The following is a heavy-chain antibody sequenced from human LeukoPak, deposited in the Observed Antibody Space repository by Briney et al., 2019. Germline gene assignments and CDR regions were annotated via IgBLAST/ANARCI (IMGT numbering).Heavy chain of an antibody. CDR2: IRYDGSDK. D-gene: IGHD3-22*01. CDR3: ARAEDDYYDSSGYYPVAFDI. CDR1: GSTFSKYG. Sequence: GGSLRLSCVASGSTFSKYGMHWVRQAPGQGLEWVTFIRYDGSDKYYADSVKGRFTISRDNAKNSLYLQMNSLRAEDTAVYYCARAEDDYYDSSGYYPVAFDIWGQGTMVTVSS. J-gene: IGHJ3*02. V-gene: IGHV3-30*02.